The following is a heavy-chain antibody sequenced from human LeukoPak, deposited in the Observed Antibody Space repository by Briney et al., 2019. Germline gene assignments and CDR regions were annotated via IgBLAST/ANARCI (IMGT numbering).Heavy chain of an antibody. V-gene: IGHV3-21*01. CDR3: AELGITMIGGV. J-gene: IGHJ6*04. CDR2: ISFSGPYI. Sequence: PGGSLRLSCAASGFNFESYSMNWVRQAPGKGLEWVSSISFSGPYIYYAASVKGRFTISRDNAKKSVFLQLNSVKVEDTAVYYCAELGITMIGGVWGKGTTVTISS. D-gene: IGHD3-10*02. CDR1: GFNFESYS.